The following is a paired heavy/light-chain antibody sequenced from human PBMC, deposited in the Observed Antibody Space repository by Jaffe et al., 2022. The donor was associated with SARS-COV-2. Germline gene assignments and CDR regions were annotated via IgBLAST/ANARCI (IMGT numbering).Light chain of an antibody. CDR3: YSTDSSGDHRV. J-gene: IGLJ2*01. Sequence: SYELTQPPSVSVSPGQKARITCSGDALPKKYAYWYQQKSGQAPVLVIYEDSKRPSGIPERFSGFSSGTMATLTINGAQVEDEADYYCYSTDSSGDHRVFGGGTKLTVL. V-gene: IGLV3-10*01. CDR2: EDS. CDR1: ALPKKY.
Heavy chain of an antibody. CDR1: GYTFTSYY. CDR3: AREDGQDSDFWSGYPGDY. D-gene: IGHD3-3*01. CDR2: INPSGGST. J-gene: IGHJ4*02. Sequence: QVQLAQSGAEVKKPGASVTVSCKASGYTFTSYYIHWVRQAPGQGLEWMGIINPSGGSTSFAQKFQGRVTMARDTSTSTVYMELSSLRLEDTAVYYCAREDGQDSDFWSGYPGDYWGQGSLVTVSS. V-gene: IGHV1-46*01.